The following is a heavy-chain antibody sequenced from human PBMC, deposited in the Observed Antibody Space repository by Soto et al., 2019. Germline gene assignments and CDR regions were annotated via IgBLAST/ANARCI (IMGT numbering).Heavy chain of an antibody. CDR1: GFTFSSYA. CDR3: ARDPSVATPRYFDY. D-gene: IGHD1-26*01. CDR2: ISYDGSNK. V-gene: IGHV3-30-3*01. Sequence: LRLSCAASGFTFSSYAMHWVRQAPGKGLEWVAVISYDGSNKYYADSVKGRFTISRDNSKNTLYLQMNSLRAEDTAVYYCARDPSVATPRYFDYWGQGTLVTVSS. J-gene: IGHJ4*02.